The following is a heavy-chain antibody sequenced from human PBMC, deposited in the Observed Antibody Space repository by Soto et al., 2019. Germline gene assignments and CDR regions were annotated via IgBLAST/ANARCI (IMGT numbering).Heavy chain of an antibody. CDR3: ARDQGYYDSGGYYKP. D-gene: IGHD3-10*01. V-gene: IGHV1-3*01. J-gene: IGHJ5*02. Sequence: ASLKVACKTAGYTFTGYYMHCVRHTNRQRLEWMGWINAANGNTKYSQKFQGRVTITRDTSATTAYMELSSLRSEDTAVYYCARDQGYYDSGGYYKPWGQGTLVTVSS. CDR2: INAANGNT. CDR1: GYTFTGYY.